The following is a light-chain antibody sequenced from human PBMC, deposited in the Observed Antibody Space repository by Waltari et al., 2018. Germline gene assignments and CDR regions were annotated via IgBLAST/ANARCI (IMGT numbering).Light chain of an antibody. Sequence: QSVLTQPPSASGAPGQTVTISCTGSNSNIGAGYYVHWYQHLPGGAPKLLIDRDYNGPSGVPGRFSGSKSGTSASLAITGLQADDEGDYYCQSYDTSLSEMVFGGGTRLTVL. J-gene: IGLJ3*02. CDR3: QSYDTSLSEMV. V-gene: IGLV1-40*01. CDR1: NSNIGAGYY. CDR2: RDY.